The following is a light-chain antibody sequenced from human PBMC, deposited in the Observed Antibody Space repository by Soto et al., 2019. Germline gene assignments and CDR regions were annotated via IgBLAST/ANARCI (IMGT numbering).Light chain of an antibody. V-gene: IGLV2-8*01. J-gene: IGLJ1*01. CDR3: SSYAGSNNLV. Sequence: QSALTQPPSASGSPGQSVTISCSGTSSDVGGYNYVSWYQQHPGKAPKLMIYEVSQRPSGVPDRFSGSKSGNTASLTVSGLHAEDEADYYCSSYAGSNNLVFGTGTQLTVL. CDR1: SSDVGGYNY. CDR2: EVS.